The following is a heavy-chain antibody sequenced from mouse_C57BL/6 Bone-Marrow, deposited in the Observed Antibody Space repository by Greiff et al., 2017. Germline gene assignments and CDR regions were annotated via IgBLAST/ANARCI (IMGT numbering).Heavy chain of an antibody. V-gene: IGHV5-6*01. CDR2: ISSGGSYT. J-gene: IGHJ2*01. CDR1: GFTFSSYG. CDR3: ARLGSIFGY. D-gene: IGHD1-1*01. Sequence: EVKLMESGGDLVKPGGSLKLSCAASGFTFSSYGMSWVRQTPDKRLEWVATISSGGSYTYYPDSVKGRFTISRDNAKNTLYLQMSSLKSEDTAMYYCARLGSIFGYWGQGTTLTVAS.